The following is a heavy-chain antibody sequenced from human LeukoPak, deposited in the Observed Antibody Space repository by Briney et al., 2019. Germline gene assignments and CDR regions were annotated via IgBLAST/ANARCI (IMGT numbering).Heavy chain of an antibody. CDR2: INLKSGDA. CDR1: GYTFTDSY. CDR3: AREGRHCGGDCYSFDS. J-gene: IGHJ4*02. V-gene: IGHV1-2*02. Sequence: VASVKVSCKASGYTFTDSYMHWVRQAPGQGLEHLAWINLKSGDAKYAQKFQGRVSLTRDTSIRTAYMDLRSLRSDDTAVYYCAREGRHCGGDCYSFDSWGQGTLVTVSS. D-gene: IGHD2-21*02.